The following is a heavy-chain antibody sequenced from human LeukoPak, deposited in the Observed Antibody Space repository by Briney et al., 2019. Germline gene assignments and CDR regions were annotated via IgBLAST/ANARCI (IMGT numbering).Heavy chain of an antibody. CDR2: IHPGDSDT. Sequence: GESLKISCKGSGYTFTSYWIGWVRQMPGKGLEWMGIIHPGDSDTRYSPSFQGQVTISADKSISTAYLQWSSLKASDTAMYYCARLEYYYDSSGYYGPGDYWGQGTLVTVSS. CDR3: ARLEYYYDSSGYYGPGDY. CDR1: GYTFTSYW. J-gene: IGHJ4*02. V-gene: IGHV5-51*01. D-gene: IGHD3-22*01.